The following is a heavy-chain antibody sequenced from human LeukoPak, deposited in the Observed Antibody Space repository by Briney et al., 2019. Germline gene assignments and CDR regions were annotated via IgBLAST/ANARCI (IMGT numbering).Heavy chain of an antibody. CDR2: ISSSSSYI. CDR3: ARDFGGSYLKYYFDY. J-gene: IGHJ4*02. D-gene: IGHD1-26*01. CDR1: GFTFSSYS. Sequence: GGSLRLSCAASGFTFSSYSMNWVRRAPGKGLEWVSSISSSSSYIYYADSVKGRFTISRDNAKDSLYLQMNSLRAEDTAVYYCARDFGGSYLKYYFDYWGQGTLVTVSS. V-gene: IGHV3-21*01.